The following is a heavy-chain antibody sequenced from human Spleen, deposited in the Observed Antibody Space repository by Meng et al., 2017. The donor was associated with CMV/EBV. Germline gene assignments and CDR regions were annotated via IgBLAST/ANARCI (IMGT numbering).Heavy chain of an antibody. V-gene: IGHV3-73*01. CDR1: GYVFSGAA. J-gene: IGHJ5*02. CDR3: ARLWSTGGFDP. D-gene: IGHD2-2*01. Sequence: GGSLRLSCVASGYVFSGAAIHWVRQASGKGLEWVGRIRTQGNNYAAEYGTLVQGRFTISRDDSKKTAYLQMNSLKTEDTAVYYCARLWSTGGFDPWGQGTLVTVSS. CDR2: IRTQGNNYAA.